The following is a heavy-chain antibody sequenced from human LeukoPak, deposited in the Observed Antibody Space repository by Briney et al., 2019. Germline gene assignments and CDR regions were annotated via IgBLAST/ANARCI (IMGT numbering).Heavy chain of an antibody. D-gene: IGHD6-13*01. CDR1: GFTFTFSTSG. Sequence: PGGSLRLSCAASGFTFTFSTSGMHWVRQAPGKGLEWVAFIQYDDSEKSYADSVKGRCTTSRDNSKNTVYLQMNSLRVEDTAVYYCAKAPPRQLVLLDLWGRGTLVTVSS. J-gene: IGHJ2*01. CDR3: AKAPPRQLVLLDL. V-gene: IGHV3-30*02. CDR2: IQYDDSEK.